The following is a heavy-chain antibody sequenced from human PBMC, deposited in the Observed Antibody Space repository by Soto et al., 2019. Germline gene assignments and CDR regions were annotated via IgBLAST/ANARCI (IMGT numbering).Heavy chain of an antibody. CDR3: ASPKGNHGENYYYYYGMDV. D-gene: IGHD7-27*01. CDR2: IIPIFGTA. Sequence: GASVKVSCKASGGTFSSYAISWVRQAPGQGLEWMGGIIPIFGTANYAQKFQGRVTITADESTSTAYMELSSLRSEDTAVYYCASPKGNHGENYYYYYGMDVWGQGTTVTVSS. J-gene: IGHJ6*02. V-gene: IGHV1-69*13. CDR1: GGTFSSYA.